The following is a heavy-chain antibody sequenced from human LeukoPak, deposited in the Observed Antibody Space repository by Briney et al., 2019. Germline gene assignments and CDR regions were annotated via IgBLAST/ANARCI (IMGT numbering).Heavy chain of an antibody. CDR3: ARAAVVPAAGFDS. CDR1: GGSFSGYY. V-gene: IGHV4-34*01. CDR2: INHSGST. D-gene: IGHD2-2*01. J-gene: IGHJ4*02. Sequence: PSETLSLTCAVYGGSFSGYYWSWIRQPPGKGLEWIGEINHSGSTNYNPSLKSRVTISVDTSKNQFSLKLSSVTAADTAVYYCARAAVVPAAGFDSWGQGTLVTVSS.